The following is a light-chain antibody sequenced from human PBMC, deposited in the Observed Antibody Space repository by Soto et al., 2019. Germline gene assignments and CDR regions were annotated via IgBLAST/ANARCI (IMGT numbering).Light chain of an antibody. Sequence: DIQMTQSPSTLSASVGDRATITCRASQSISGWLAWYQQKPGKAPKLLIYKASSLEGEVPSRFSGSGSGTEYTLTISSLQPDDFSTYYCQQYNSPCTFGQGTRVEIK. CDR2: KAS. CDR1: QSISGW. V-gene: IGKV1-5*03. J-gene: IGKJ1*01. CDR3: QQYNSPCT.